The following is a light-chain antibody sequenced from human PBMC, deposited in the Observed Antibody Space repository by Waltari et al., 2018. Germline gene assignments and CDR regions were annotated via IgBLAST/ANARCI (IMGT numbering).Light chain of an antibody. CDR1: TSAVGGYRH. V-gene: IGLV2-11*01. Sequence: QSALTQPRSVSGSPGQSVTISCTGPTSAVGGYRHVSWFHHHPGKAPKLIIYDVSERPSGVPDRFSGSKSDNTASLTISGLQAEDEADYYCCSYAGSYTYVFGSGTKVTVL. J-gene: IGLJ1*01. CDR3: CSYAGSYTYV. CDR2: DVS.